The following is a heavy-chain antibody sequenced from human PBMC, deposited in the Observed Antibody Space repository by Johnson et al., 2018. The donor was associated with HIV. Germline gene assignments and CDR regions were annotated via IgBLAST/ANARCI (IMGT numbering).Heavy chain of an antibody. V-gene: IGHV3-20*04. Sequence: VQLVESGGGVVQPGRSLRLSCAASGFTFDDYDMPWVRQAPGKGLVWASGTHWYACNPGHVDIAKGRFTISRDNAKNSLYLQMNSLRAEDTALYYCARRSGTWDAFDIWGQGTMVTVSS. CDR1: GFTFDDYD. D-gene: IGHD1-26*01. J-gene: IGHJ3*02. CDR2: THWYACNP. CDR3: ARRSGTWDAFDI.